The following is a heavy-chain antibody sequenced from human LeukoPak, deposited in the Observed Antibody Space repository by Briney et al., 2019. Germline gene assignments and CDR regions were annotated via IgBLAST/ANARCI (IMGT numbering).Heavy chain of an antibody. Sequence: GESLKISCKSSGYNFPSHWIGWVRQMPGKGLEWMGIIYVGDSDTRYSPSFQGQVTISADKSISTAYLQWSSLKASDTAMYYCARTREYYDYFDYWGQGTLVTVSS. CDR3: ARTREYYDYFDY. D-gene: IGHD3-3*01. V-gene: IGHV5-51*01. J-gene: IGHJ4*02. CDR1: GYNFPSHW. CDR2: IYVGDSDT.